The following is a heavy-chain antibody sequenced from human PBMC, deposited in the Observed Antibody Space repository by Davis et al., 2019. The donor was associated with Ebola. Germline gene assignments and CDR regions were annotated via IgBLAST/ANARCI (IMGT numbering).Heavy chain of an antibody. CDR2: ISGSGGST. Sequence: GESLKISCADSVITFSSYAMTWVRQAPGKGLEWVSAISGSGGSTYYADSVKGRFTISRDNSKHTLYLQMNSLRAEDTAVYYCAKEISPDKFGLIIMGPGMDVWGQGTTVTVSS. CDR3: AKEISPDKFGLIIMGPGMDV. J-gene: IGHJ6*02. V-gene: IGHV3-23*01. D-gene: IGHD3/OR15-3a*01. CDR1: VITFSSYA.